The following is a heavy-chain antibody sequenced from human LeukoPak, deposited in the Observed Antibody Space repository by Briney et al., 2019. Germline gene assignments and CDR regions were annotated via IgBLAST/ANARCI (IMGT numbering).Heavy chain of an antibody. CDR1: GFTFGPYT. J-gene: IGHJ4*02. CDR3: ARDGSYYGQYYFDY. D-gene: IGHD1-26*01. V-gene: IGHV3-21*01. Sequence: GGSPRLSCAASGFTFGPYTMNWVRQAPGKGLEWVASITSTSRYIYYADSLKGRFTISRDNAQNSLYLQMNRLIVEDTAVYYCARDGSYYGQYYFDYWGRGTLVSVSS. CDR2: ITSTSRYI.